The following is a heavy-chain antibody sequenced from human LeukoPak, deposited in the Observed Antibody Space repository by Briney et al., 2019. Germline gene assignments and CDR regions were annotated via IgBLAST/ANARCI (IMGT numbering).Heavy chain of an antibody. V-gene: IGHV3-48*02. J-gene: IGHJ4*02. Sequence: GGSLRLSCAGSGFIFNNYAMHWVRQPPGKGLEWVSYISSSSSTIYYADTVKGRFTISRDNAKNSLYLQMNSLRDEDTAVYYCARSYGGYTDSWGQGTLVTVSS. CDR1: GFIFNNYA. CDR3: ARSYGGYTDS. CDR2: ISSSSSTI. D-gene: IGHD5-12*01.